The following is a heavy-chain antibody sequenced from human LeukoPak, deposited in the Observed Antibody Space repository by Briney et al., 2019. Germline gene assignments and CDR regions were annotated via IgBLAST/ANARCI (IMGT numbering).Heavy chain of an antibody. CDR1: GNSISNTYY. CDR3: ARNSSGNYFDY. CDR2: IYNSGST. D-gene: IGHD1-26*01. V-gene: IGHV4-38-2*01. J-gene: IGHJ4*02. Sequence: PSETLSLTCPVSGNSISNTYYWGWIRQPPGKELEVIGRIYNSGSTHYNPSLKSRVTISVDTSKNQFSPKLSSVTAEDTAVYYCARNSSGNYFDYWGQGTLVTVSS.